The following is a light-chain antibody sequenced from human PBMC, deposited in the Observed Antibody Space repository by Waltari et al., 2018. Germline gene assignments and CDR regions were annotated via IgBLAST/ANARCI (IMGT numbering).Light chain of an antibody. J-gene: IGLJ2*01. Sequence: SSELTQDPAVSVALGQTIRITCQRDSLRSGDASWYQQKPGQAPVLVMFGENNRPSVIPDRFSGSNSGRTTSLTSTGAQAEDEAAYYCNARDSRGQAVVFGGGTRVTVL. V-gene: IGLV3-19*01. CDR3: NARDSRGQAVV. CDR2: GEN. CDR1: SLRSGD.